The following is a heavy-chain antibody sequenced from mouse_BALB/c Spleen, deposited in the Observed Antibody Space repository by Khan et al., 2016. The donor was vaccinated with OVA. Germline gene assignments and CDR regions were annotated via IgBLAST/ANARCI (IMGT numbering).Heavy chain of an antibody. CDR2: IDPFNGGT. CDR3: ARRTLDY. CDR1: AYSFTSYY. Sequence: LQQSGPELMKPGASVKISCKASAYSFTSYYMHWVKQSHGKSLEWIGCIDPFNGGTTYNQKFKGKATLTVDKSSSTAYMHLSTLTSEESAVYCGARRTLDYWGQGTSVTVSS. V-gene: IGHV1S135*01. J-gene: IGHJ4*01.